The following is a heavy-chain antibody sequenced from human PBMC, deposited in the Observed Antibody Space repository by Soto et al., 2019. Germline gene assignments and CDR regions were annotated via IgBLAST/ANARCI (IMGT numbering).Heavy chain of an antibody. V-gene: IGHV3-30*18. J-gene: IGHJ6*02. CDR3: AKDYDFWSGYYNGMDV. CDR2: ISYDGSNK. CDR1: GFTFSSYG. Sequence: QVQLVESGGGVVQPGRALRLSCAASGFTFSSYGMHWVRQAPGKGLEWVAVISYDGSNKYYADSVKGRFTISRDNSKNTLYLQMNILRSEDTAVYYCAKDYDFWSGYYNGMDVWGQGTTVTVSS. D-gene: IGHD3-3*01.